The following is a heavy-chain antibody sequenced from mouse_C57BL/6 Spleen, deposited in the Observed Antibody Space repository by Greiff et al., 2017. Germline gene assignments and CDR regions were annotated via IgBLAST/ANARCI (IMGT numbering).Heavy chain of an antibody. CDR1: GFSLSTSGMG. J-gene: IGHJ1*03. CDR3: ARRELGNWYVDV. Sequence: QVTLNVSGPGILQSSPTLSLTCSFSGFSLSTSGMGVSWIRQPSGKGLEWLAHIYWVDDKRYNPSLKSQLTISKDTSRNQVFLKITSVDTADTATYYCARRELGNWYVDVWGTGTTVTVSS. D-gene: IGHD4-1*01. CDR2: IYWVDDK. V-gene: IGHV8-12*01.